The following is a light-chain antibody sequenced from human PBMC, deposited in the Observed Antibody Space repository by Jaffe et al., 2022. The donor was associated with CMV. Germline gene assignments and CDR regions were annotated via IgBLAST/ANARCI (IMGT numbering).Light chain of an antibody. CDR1: SSDAGRYNL. CDR3: CLYVGSSTFHVV. CDR2: EVT. V-gene: IGLV2-23*02. Sequence: QSALTQPASVSGSPGQSITISCTGTSSDAGRYNLVSWYQQHPGKAPKLMIYEVTKRPSGVSNRFSGSKSGNTASLTISGLQAEDEADYYCCLYVGSSTFHVVFGGGTKLTVL. J-gene: IGLJ2*01.